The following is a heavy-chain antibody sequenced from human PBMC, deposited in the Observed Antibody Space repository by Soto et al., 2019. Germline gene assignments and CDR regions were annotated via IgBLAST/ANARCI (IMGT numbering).Heavy chain of an antibody. D-gene: IGHD3-22*01. CDR1: GGSISSGGYS. Sequence: QLQLQESGSGLVKPSQTLSLTCAVSGGSISSGGYSWSWIRQPPGKGLEWIGYIYHSGSTYYNPSLKSRVTISVDRSKNQFSLKLSSVTAADTAVYYCAGTALNRIVVVTSAFDIWGQGTMVTVSS. V-gene: IGHV4-30-2*01. CDR2: IYHSGST. CDR3: AGTALNRIVVVTSAFDI. J-gene: IGHJ3*02.